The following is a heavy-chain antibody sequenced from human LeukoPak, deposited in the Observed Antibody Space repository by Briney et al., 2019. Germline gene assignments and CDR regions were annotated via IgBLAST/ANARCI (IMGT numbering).Heavy chain of an antibody. V-gene: IGHV3-15*01. J-gene: IGHJ4*02. CDR1: GFTFSSVW. CDR3: ATGPDPTFDY. CDR2: IKSKAAGGTT. Sequence: GGSLRLSCAASGFTFSSVWVSWVRQAPGKGLEWVGRIKSKAAGGTTDYAAPVKGRFTISRDDSKNTLYLQMNSLKTEDTAIYYCATGPDPTFDYWGRGTLVTVSS.